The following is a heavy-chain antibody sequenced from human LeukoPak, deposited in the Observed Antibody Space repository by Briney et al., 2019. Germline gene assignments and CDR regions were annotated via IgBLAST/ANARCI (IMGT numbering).Heavy chain of an antibody. CDR3: ARLRYGSVIDY. V-gene: IGHV4-4*07. CDR1: GGSMSTYY. D-gene: IGHD3-10*01. J-gene: IGHJ4*02. CDR2: VYSSGST. Sequence: SETLSLTCTVSGGSMSTYYWSWIRQPAGKGLERIGRVYSSGSTNYNPSLKSRVTVSVDTSKNQFSLKLTSVTAADTAVYYCARLRYGSVIDYWGQGTLVTVSS.